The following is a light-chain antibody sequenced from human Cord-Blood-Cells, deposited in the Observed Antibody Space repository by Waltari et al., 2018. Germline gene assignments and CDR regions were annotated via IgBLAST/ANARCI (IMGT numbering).Light chain of an antibody. Sequence: QSVLTQPPSGSGAPGQRVTISCTGSSSNIGAGYDFPWYQQLPGTAPKLLIYGNSNRPSGVPDRFSGSKSGTSASLAITGLQAEDEADYYCQSYDSSLSGWVFGGGTKLTVL. CDR3: QSYDSSLSGWV. CDR2: GNS. J-gene: IGLJ3*02. V-gene: IGLV1-40*01. CDR1: SSNIGAGYD.